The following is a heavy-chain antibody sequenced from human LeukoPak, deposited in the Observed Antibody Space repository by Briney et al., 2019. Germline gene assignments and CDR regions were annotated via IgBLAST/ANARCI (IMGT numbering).Heavy chain of an antibody. Sequence: SETLSLTCTVSGGSINSYYWNLVRQPPGKGLEWIGYIYYSGNTNYNPSLKSRVTISVDTSKNQFSLRLSSVTAADTAVYYCARSYSSGWYYFDYWGQGTLVTVSS. CDR3: ARSYSSGWYYFDY. J-gene: IGHJ4*02. CDR2: IYYSGNT. D-gene: IGHD6-19*01. V-gene: IGHV4-59*01. CDR1: GGSINSYY.